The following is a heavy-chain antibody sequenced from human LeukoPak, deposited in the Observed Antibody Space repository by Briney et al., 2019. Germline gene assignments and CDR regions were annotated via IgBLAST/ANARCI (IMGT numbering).Heavy chain of an antibody. CDR3: ARDQGAPGDY. D-gene: IGHD4/OR15-4a*01. Sequence: GGSLRLSCAASGFMFSSHWMTWVRQAPGKGLEWVANIDQDGSEKSYVDSVKGRFTISRDNTKNSLYLQMNSLRAEDTALYYCARDQGAPGDYWGQGTLVTVSS. V-gene: IGHV3-7*01. CDR2: IDQDGSEK. J-gene: IGHJ4*02. CDR1: GFMFSSHW.